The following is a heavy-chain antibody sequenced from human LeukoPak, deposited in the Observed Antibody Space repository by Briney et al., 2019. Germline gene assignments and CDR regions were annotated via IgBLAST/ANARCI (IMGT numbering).Heavy chain of an antibody. CDR1: GYTLTSYY. D-gene: IGHD6-19*01. CDR2: INPSGGST. V-gene: IGHV1-46*03. CDR3: ARVPYSSGWGIGEITFDI. Sequence: ASVKVSCKASGYTLTSYYIHWVRQAPGQGLEWVGIINPSGGSTSYAQKFKGRVTMTRDTSTSSVYMELSSLRSEDTAVYYCARVPYSSGWGIGEITFDIWGQGTMVTVSS. J-gene: IGHJ3*02.